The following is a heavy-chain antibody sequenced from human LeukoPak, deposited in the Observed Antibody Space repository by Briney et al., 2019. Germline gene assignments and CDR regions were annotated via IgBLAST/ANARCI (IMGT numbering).Heavy chain of an antibody. V-gene: IGHV3-21*01. CDR2: INSSSSYI. CDR3: ARPSNEGQWLVGQGVDY. D-gene: IGHD6-19*01. J-gene: IGHJ4*02. Sequence: GGSLRLSCAASGFTFSSYGMHWGRQAPGKGLEWVSSINSSSSYIYYADSVKGRFTISRDNAKKSMDLEMNSLRAEDTAVYYCARPSNEGQWLVGQGVDYWGQGTLVTVSS. CDR1: GFTFSSYG.